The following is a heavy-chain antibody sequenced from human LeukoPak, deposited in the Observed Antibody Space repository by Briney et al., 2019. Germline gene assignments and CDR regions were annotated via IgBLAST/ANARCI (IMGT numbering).Heavy chain of an antibody. D-gene: IGHD5-18*01. CDR2: INPNSGGT. Sequence: ASVKVSCKASGYTFTSYYMHWVRQAPGQGLEWMGWINPNSGGTNYAQKFQGRVTMTRDTSISTAYMELSRLRSDDTAVYYCARGGDVDTAMVSLYNWFDPWGQGTLVTVSS. CDR1: GYTFTSYY. CDR3: ARGGDVDTAMVSLYNWFDP. J-gene: IGHJ5*02. V-gene: IGHV1-2*02.